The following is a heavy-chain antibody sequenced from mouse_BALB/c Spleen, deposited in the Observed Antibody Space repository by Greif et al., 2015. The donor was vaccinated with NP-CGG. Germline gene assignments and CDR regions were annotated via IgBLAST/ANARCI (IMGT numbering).Heavy chain of an antibody. D-gene: IGHD2-4*01. J-gene: IGHJ4*01. CDR3: ARIDYDYAMDY. Sequence: VQLQQSGAELVKPGASVKLSCKASGYTFTSYWMHWVKQRPGQGLEWIGEINPSNGRTNYNEKFKSKATLTVDKSSSTVYMQISSLTSEDSAVYYCARIDYDYAMDYWGQGTSVTVSS. CDR2: INPSNGRT. V-gene: IGHV1S81*02. CDR1: GYTFTSYW.